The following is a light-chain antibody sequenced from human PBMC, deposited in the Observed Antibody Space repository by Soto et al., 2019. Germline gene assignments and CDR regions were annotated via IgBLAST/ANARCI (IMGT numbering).Light chain of an antibody. J-gene: IGLJ1*01. CDR1: SSDVGGYNF. CDR3: CSYAGSYTHV. Sequence: QSALTQPRSVSGSPGQSVTISCTGTSSDVGGYNFVSWYQQYPGKAPKLIISDVTKGPSGVPDRFSGSKSGNTASLTISGLQTDDEADYYCCSYAGSYTHVFGTGTKLTVL. V-gene: IGLV2-11*01. CDR2: DVT.